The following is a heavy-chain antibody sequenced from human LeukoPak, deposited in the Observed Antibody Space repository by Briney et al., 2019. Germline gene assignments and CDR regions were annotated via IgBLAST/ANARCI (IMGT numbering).Heavy chain of an antibody. D-gene: IGHD4-17*01. V-gene: IGHV4-4*07. Sequence: SETLSLTCTVSGVPISSDYWNWIRQPAGKGLEWIGRIYTSGSTNYNPCLKSRVTMSVDTSKNEISLKLTSMTAADTAVYYCARDHDGEDYGNAFDIWGHGTMVTVSS. CDR1: GVPISSDY. CDR2: IYTSGST. J-gene: IGHJ3*02. CDR3: ARDHDGEDYGNAFDI.